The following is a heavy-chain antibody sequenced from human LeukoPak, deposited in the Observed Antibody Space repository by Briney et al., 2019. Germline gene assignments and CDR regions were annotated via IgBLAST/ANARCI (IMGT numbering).Heavy chain of an antibody. V-gene: IGHV3-21*01. Sequence: GGSLRLSCAASGFIFSSYSMNWVRQAPGKGLEWVSSISRSSTYIYYADSVKGRFTISRDNAKNPLYLQMNSLRAEDTAVYYCARDLDLFDYWGQGTLVTVSS. CDR3: ARDLDLFDY. J-gene: IGHJ4*02. CDR1: GFIFSSYS. CDR2: ISRSSTYI.